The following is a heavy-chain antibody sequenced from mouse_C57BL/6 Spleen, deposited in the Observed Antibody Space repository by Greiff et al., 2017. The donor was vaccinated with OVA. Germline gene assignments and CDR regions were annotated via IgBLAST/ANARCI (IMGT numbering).Heavy chain of an antibody. J-gene: IGHJ1*03. CDR2: IYPRSGNT. CDR1: GYTFTSYG. CDR3: ARIPSTTVVATYWYCDV. V-gene: IGHV1-81*01. Sequence: QVQLQQSGAELARPGASVKLSCKASGYTFTSYGISWVKQRTGQGLEWIGEIYPRSGNTYYNEKFKGKAQLTADKSSSTAYMELRRLTSADSAVYFCARIPSTTVVATYWYCDVWGTGTTVTVSS. D-gene: IGHD1-1*01.